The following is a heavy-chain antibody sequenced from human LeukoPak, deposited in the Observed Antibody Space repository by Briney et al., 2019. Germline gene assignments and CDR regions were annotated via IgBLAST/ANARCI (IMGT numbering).Heavy chain of an antibody. CDR3: ARVYYDSSGYYPNFGY. CDR2: IYYSGST. CDR1: GGSISSGDYY. V-gene: IGHV4-30-4*08. D-gene: IGHD3-22*01. Sequence: PSQTLSLTCTVSGGSISSGDYYWSWIRQPPGKGLEWIGYIYYSGSTYYNPSLKSRVTISVDTSKNQFSLKLSSVTAADTAVYYCARVYYDSSGYYPNFGYWGQGTLVTVSS. J-gene: IGHJ4*02.